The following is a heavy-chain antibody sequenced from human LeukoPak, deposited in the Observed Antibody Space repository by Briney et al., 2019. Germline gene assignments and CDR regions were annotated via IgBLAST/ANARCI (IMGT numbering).Heavy chain of an antibody. V-gene: IGHV4-30-4*08. Sequence: SRTLSLTCTVSGGSISSGDYYWSWIRQPPGKGLEWIGYIYYSGSTYYNPSLKSRVTISVDTSKNQFSLKLSSVTAADTAVYYCARDNSSGWYKNGWYFDLWGRGTLVTVSS. D-gene: IGHD6-19*01. J-gene: IGHJ2*01. CDR1: GGSISSGDYY. CDR3: ARDNSSGWYKNGWYFDL. CDR2: IYYSGST.